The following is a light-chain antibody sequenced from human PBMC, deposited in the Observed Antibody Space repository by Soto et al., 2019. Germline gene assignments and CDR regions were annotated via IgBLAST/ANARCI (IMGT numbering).Light chain of an antibody. CDR3: ATWDDSLNGFYV. CDR1: TSNIGSNY. Sequence: PGQGVTISCSGSTSNIGSNYVYWYQQLPGTAPKLLIYRNNQRPSGVPDRFSGSKSGTSASLAISGLRSDDEADYFCATWDDSLNGFYVFGTGTKVTVL. CDR2: RNN. V-gene: IGLV1-47*01. J-gene: IGLJ1*01.